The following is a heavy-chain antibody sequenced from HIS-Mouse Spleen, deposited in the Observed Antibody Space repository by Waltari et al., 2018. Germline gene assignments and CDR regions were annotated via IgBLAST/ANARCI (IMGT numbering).Heavy chain of an antibody. V-gene: IGHV3-30-3*01. CDR2: ISYEGSNK. CDR3: ASHHIAALDY. J-gene: IGHJ4*02. Sequence: QVQLVESGGGVVQPGRSLRRSCAASGFTFSSYAMHWVRQAPGKGLWCVSVISYEGSNKSYADSVKGRFTISRDNSKNTLYLQMNSLRAEDTAVYYCASHHIAALDYWGQGTLVTVSS. D-gene: IGHD6-6*01. CDR1: GFTFSSYA.